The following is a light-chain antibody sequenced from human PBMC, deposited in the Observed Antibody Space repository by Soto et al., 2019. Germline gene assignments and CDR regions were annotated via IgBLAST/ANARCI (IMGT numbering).Light chain of an antibody. CDR3: QQYDVHPKT. V-gene: IGKV1-5*01. J-gene: IGKJ1*01. CDR2: DAS. Sequence: IQMTQSPSTLSASVGDRVTITCRASENIKNWLAWYQQTAGKAPKVLISDASRLEAGVPSRFSGSGSGTDFTLTITSLQTDDFGTYYCQQYDVHPKTFGQGTRWISN. CDR1: ENIKNW.